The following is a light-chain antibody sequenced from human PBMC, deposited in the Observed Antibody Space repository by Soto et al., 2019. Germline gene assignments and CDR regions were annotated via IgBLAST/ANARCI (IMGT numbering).Light chain of an antibody. V-gene: IGLV2-23*01. CDR3: SSYAGGTSVV. CDR2: EDI. Sequence: QSALTQPASVSGSLGQSITISCTGSSSDVGRYNLVSWYQQHPGKAPKLLIYEDIERPSGVSNRFSGSKSGNTASLTISGLQTEDEADYYCSSYAGGTSVVFGGGTKLTVL. J-gene: IGLJ2*01. CDR1: SSDVGRYNL.